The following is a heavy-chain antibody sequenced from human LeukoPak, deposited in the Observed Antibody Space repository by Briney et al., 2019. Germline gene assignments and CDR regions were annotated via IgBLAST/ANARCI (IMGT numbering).Heavy chain of an antibody. V-gene: IGHV4-38-2*02. D-gene: IGHD2-15*01. CDR3: ARDACWGGNCYSFNWFDP. CDR2: IYHSGST. CDR1: GYSISSGYY. Sequence: SSETLSLTCTVSGYSISSGYYWGWIRQPPGKGLEWIGSIYHSGSTYYNPSLKSRVTISVDTSKNQFSLKLSSVTAADTAVYYCARDACWGGNCYSFNWFDPWGQGPWSPSPQ. J-gene: IGHJ5*02.